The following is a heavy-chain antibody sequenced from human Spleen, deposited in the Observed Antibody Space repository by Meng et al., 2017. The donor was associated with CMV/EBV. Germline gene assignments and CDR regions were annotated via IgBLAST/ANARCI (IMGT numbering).Heavy chain of an antibody. J-gene: IGHJ6*02. CDR3: ARDAPDPPTTYYYYGMDV. D-gene: IGHD1-1*01. Sequence: GGSLRLSCAASGFTFSDYYMSWIRQAPGKGLEWVSYISSSGSTIYYADSVKGRFTISRDNAKNSLYLQMNSLRAEDTAVYYCARDAPDPPTTYYYYGMDVWGQGTTVTVSS. CDR2: ISSSGSTI. CDR1: GFTFSDYY. V-gene: IGHV3-11*04.